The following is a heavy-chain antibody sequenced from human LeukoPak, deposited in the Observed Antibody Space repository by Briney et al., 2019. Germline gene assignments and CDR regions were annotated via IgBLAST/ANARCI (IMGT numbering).Heavy chain of an antibody. CDR2: ISGSGGST. CDR1: GFTFSSYA. CDR3: ARQYYDFWSGYYPNCFDP. Sequence: GGSLRLSCAASGFTFSSYAMSWVRQAPGKGLEWVSAISGSGGSTYYADSVKGRFTISRDNSKNTLYLQMNSLRAEDTAVYYCARQYYDFWSGYYPNCFDPWGQGTLVTVSS. D-gene: IGHD3-3*01. J-gene: IGHJ5*02. V-gene: IGHV3-23*01.